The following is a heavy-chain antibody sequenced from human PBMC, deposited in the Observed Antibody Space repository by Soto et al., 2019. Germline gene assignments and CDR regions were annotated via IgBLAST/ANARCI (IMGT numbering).Heavy chain of an antibody. J-gene: IGHJ4*02. Sequence: VASVKVSCKASGGTFSSYAISWVRQAPGQGLEWMGGIIPIFGTANYAQKFQGRVTITADESTSTAYMELSSLRSEDTAVYYCARVRYGGYCTNGVCYPTANFDYWGQGTLVTVSS. CDR1: GGTFSSYA. V-gene: IGHV1-69*13. CDR3: ARVRYGGYCTNGVCYPTANFDY. CDR2: IIPIFGTA. D-gene: IGHD2-8*01.